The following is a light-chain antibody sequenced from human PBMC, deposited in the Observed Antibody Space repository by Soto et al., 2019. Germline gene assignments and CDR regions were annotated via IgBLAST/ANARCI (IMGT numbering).Light chain of an antibody. CDR1: QSVSSY. CDR3: QQRGNWPLT. J-gene: IGKJ4*01. CDR2: DAS. V-gene: IGKV3-11*01. Sequence: EIVLTQAPDTLSLSPGVRATLSCRASQSVSSYLAWYQQKPGQAPRLLIYDASNRATGIPARFSGSGSGTDFTLTISSLEPEDFAVYYCQQRGNWPLTFGGGTKVDIK.